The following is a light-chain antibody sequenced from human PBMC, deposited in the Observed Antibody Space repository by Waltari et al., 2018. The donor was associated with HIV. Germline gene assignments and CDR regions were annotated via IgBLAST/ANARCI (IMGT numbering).Light chain of an antibody. CDR2: DVY. Sequence: QSALTQPASVSGSPGQSITISCTGTSSDVGPYDYVSWYQQHPGKVPKLLIYDVYMRPSRISNRFSGSKSGNTASLTISGLRDEDEADYYCASFKSGRLNVFGTGTKVTVL. CDR3: ASFKSGRLNV. CDR1: SSDVGPYDY. J-gene: IGLJ1*01. V-gene: IGLV2-14*03.